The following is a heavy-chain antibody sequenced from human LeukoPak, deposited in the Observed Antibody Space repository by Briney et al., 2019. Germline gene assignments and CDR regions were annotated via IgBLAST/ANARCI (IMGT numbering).Heavy chain of an antibody. CDR3: ARVERLRPPDY. J-gene: IGHJ4*02. D-gene: IGHD1-1*01. Sequence: ALVKVSCKASGYTFTGYYMHWVRQAPGHGLEWMGRINPNSGGTKYAQKFQGRVTMTRDTYISTAYMKLSRLGSDDTAVYYCARVERLRPPDYWGQGTLVTVSS. CDR2: INPNSGGT. CDR1: GYTFTGYY. V-gene: IGHV1-2*06.